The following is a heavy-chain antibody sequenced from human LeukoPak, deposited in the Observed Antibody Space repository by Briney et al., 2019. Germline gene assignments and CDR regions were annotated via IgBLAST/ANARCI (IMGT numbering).Heavy chain of an antibody. V-gene: IGHV1-24*01. Sequence: ASVKVSCKVSGYTLTELSMHWVRQAPGKGLEWMGGFDPEDGETIYAQKFQGRVTITADKSTSTAYMELSSLRSEDTAVYYCASMDSGYDYWGQGTLVTVSS. D-gene: IGHD5-12*01. CDR3: ASMDSGYDY. CDR2: FDPEDGET. CDR1: GYTLTELS. J-gene: IGHJ4*02.